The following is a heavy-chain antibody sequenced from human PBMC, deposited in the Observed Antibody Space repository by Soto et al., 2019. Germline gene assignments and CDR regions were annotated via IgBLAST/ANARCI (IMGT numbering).Heavy chain of an antibody. D-gene: IGHD3-10*01. CDR2: INWNGGST. CDR1: GFTFDDYG. V-gene: IGHV3-20*04. CDR3: ARDYYGSGSYYDDAFDI. Sequence: PGGSLRLSCAASGFTFDDYGMSWVRQAPGKGLEWVSGINWNGGSTGYADSVKGRFTISRDNAKNSLYLQMNSLRAEDTALYYCARDYYGSGSYYDDAFDIWGQGTMVTVS. J-gene: IGHJ3*02.